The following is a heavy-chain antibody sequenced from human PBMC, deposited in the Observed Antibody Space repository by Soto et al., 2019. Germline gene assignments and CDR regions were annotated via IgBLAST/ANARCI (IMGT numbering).Heavy chain of an antibody. Sequence: EVYLVESGGGVVRPGGSLRLSCAASGFGFDEYGMSWVRQGPGKGLEWGSGINRHGDSTSYADSVKGRFTISRDNAKNSLYLQMNGLRAEDTAFYYCARDHRWGYEYGDYGDSWGQGTLVTVSS. J-gene: IGHJ4*02. V-gene: IGHV3-20*04. CDR1: GFGFDEYG. CDR3: ARDHRWGYEYGDYGDS. CDR2: INRHGDST. D-gene: IGHD4-17*01.